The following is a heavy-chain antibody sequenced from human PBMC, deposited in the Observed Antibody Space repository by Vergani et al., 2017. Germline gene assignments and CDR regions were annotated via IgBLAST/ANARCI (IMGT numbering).Heavy chain of an antibody. CDR1: GFTFSSND. J-gene: IGHJ6*04. Sequence: VESGGGLVQPGGSLRLSCTVSGFTFSSNDFHWVRQTAGKGLEWVAVIWYDGSNKYYADSVKGRFTISRDNGQSYLYLDMDNLRVEDTAVYFCAKEFCGTGNCYGWNHLEVWGEGTSVTVSS. V-gene: IGHV3-33*06. D-gene: IGHD1-1*01. CDR3: AKEFCGTGNCYGWNHLEV. CDR2: IWYDGSNK.